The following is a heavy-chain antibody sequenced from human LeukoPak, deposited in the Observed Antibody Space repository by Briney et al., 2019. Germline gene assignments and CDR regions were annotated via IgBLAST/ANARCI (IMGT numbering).Heavy chain of an antibody. Sequence: GSLRLSCAASGFTFSSYAMTWVRQAPGKGLEWVSAIGGSGGSIYYADSVKGRFTISRDNSKNTLYLQMNSLRAEDTALYYCAKVRDYDSSGYYYYCYAMDVWGQGTTVTVSS. D-gene: IGHD3-22*01. CDR3: AKVRDYDSSGYYYYCYAMDV. J-gene: IGHJ6*02. V-gene: IGHV3-23*01. CDR1: GFTFSSYA. CDR2: IGGSGGSI.